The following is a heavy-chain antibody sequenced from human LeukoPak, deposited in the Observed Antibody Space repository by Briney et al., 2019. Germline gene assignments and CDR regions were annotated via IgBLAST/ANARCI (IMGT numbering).Heavy chain of an antibody. CDR3: ARDRRGSSGYYYYYYMDV. CDR2: ISAYNGNT. V-gene: IGHV1-18*01. Sequence: ASVKVSCKASGYTFTSYGISWVRQAPGQGLEWMGWISAYNGNTNYAQELQGRVTMTTDTSTSTAYMELRSLRSDDTAVYYCARDRRGSSGYYYYYYMDVWGKGTTVTVSS. D-gene: IGHD3-22*01. J-gene: IGHJ6*03. CDR1: GYTFTSYG.